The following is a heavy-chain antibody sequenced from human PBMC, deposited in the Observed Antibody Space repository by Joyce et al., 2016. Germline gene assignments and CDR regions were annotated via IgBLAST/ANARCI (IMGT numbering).Heavy chain of an antibody. D-gene: IGHD2-21*01. J-gene: IGHJ6*02. CDR3: ARGGLVYDYSMDV. CDR1: GFMFSTSS. Sequence: EVQLVESGGGLVKPGGSLKISCAASGFMFSTSSMSWFRQAPGKGLECVSAISGDRRFIFHADSVRGRFTVSSDNAENSLYLQMKSLRVEDTAVYFCARGGLVYDYSMDVWGQGTTVIVSS. V-gene: IGHV3-21*02. CDR2: ISGDRRFI.